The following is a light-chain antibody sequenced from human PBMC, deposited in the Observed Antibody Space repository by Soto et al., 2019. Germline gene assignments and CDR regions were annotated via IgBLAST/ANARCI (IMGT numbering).Light chain of an antibody. CDR3: SSYTTSSTPWV. CDR2: EVS. Sequence: QSALTQPASVSGSPGQSITISCTGTSSDVGGYNYVTWYQQHPGKAPKLVIYEVSNRPSGVSNRFSGSKSGNTASLTISGLQAEDEADYYCSSYTTSSTPWVFGGGTQLTVL. V-gene: IGLV2-14*01. CDR1: SSDVGGYNY. J-gene: IGLJ3*02.